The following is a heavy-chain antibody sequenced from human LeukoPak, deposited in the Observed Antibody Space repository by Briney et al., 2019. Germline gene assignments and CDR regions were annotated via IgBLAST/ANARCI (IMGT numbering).Heavy chain of an antibody. CDR1: GGSMSSYY. J-gene: IGHJ5*02. CDR2: IRTSGTT. CDR3: ARGDYYNGGGRNWFDP. D-gene: IGHD3-16*01. V-gene: IGHV4-4*07. Sequence: PSETLSLTCSVSGGSMSSYYWSFIRQPAGKGLEWIGRIRTSGTTYYNPSLKSRVTLSVDTSKNQFSLRLTSVTAADTAVYYCARGDYYNGGGRNWFDPWGQGTLVTVSS.